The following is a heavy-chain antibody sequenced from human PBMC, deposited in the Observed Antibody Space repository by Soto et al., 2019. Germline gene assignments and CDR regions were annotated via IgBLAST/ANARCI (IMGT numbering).Heavy chain of an antibody. CDR2: IIPIFGTS. D-gene: IGHD4-17*01. CDR1: GGSFSTYS. V-gene: IGHV1-69*06. J-gene: IGHJ3*02. Sequence: QVQLVQSGAEVTKPGSSVKVSCKASGGSFSTYSISWVRQAPGQGLEWMGGIIPIFGTSNYAQKFQGRVTITADKSTNTAYMELSSQSSEDTAVYSCAITYGDYVFGAFDIWGQGTMVTVSS. CDR3: AITYGDYVFGAFDI.